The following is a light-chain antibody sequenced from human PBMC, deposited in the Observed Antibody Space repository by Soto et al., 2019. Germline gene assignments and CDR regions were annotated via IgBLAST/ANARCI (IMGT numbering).Light chain of an antibody. CDR3: QQRSNWPRT. V-gene: IGKV3D-20*02. CDR2: AAS. J-gene: IGKJ1*01. Sequence: EIVMTQSPATLSASPGERATLSCRASQSVSSSYLAWYQQKPGQAPRLLIHAASTRATGVPARFSGSGSGTDFTLTISSLEADDVADYYWQQRSNWPRTFGQGTKVDNK. CDR1: QSVSSSY.